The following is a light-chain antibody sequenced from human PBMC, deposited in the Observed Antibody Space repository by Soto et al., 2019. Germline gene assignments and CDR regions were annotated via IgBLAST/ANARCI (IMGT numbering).Light chain of an antibody. CDR2: EVR. CDR3: CSYAGSFIFV. V-gene: IGLV2-14*01. J-gene: IGLJ1*01. Sequence: QSALTQPASVSGSPGQSITVSCTGTNTDVGGYNYVSWYQHRPGKAPRLMIYEVRNRLSGVSNRFSGSKSGNTASLTISGLQAEDEADYYCCSYAGSFIFVFGTGTKLTVL. CDR1: NTDVGGYNY.